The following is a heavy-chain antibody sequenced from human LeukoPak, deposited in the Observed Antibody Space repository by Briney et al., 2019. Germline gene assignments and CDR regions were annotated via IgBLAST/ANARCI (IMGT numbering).Heavy chain of an antibody. V-gene: IGHV3-23*01. CDR3: AKDAGSYGDYNSWYFDP. J-gene: IGHJ2*01. CDR1: GFTFISYA. CDR2: ISGSGDNT. Sequence: GGSLRLSRAASGFTFISYAMSWVRQAPGKGLEWVSAISGSGDNTYYGDSVKGRFTMSRDNSKNTLYLQMSSLRAEDTAVYYCAKDAGSYGDYNSWYFDPWGRGTLVTFSS. D-gene: IGHD4-17*01.